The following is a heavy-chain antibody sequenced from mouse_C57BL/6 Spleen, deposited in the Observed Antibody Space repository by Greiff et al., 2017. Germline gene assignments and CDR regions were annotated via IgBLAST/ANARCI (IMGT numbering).Heavy chain of an antibody. Sequence: VQLQQSGPGMVKPSQSLSLTCTVTGYSITSGYDWHWIRHFPGNNLEWMGYISYSGSTNYNPSLKSRISITHDTSKNHFFLKLNAVSTEDTATYYCAREGGTGTSFAYWGQETLVTVSA. J-gene: IGHJ3*01. CDR2: ISYSGST. D-gene: IGHD4-1*01. CDR1: GYSITSGYD. V-gene: IGHV3-1*01. CDR3: AREGGTGTSFAY.